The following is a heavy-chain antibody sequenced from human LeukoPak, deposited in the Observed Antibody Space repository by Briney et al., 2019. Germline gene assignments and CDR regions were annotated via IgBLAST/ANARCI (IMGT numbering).Heavy chain of an antibody. CDR2: IYYSGST. V-gene: IGHV4-39*01. CDR3: ARVLNYYDSSGYYTQEYYFDY. J-gene: IGHJ4*02. D-gene: IGHD3-22*01. Sequence: PSETLSLTCAVYGGSFSGYYWGWIRQPPGKGLEWIGSIYYSGSTYYNPSLKSRVTISVDTSKNQFSLKLSSVTAADTAVYYCARVLNYYDSSGYYTQEYYFDYWGQGTLVTVSS. CDR1: GGSFSGYY.